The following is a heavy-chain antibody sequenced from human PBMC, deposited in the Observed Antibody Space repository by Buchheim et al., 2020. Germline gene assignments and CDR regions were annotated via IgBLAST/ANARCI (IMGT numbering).Heavy chain of an antibody. J-gene: IGHJ4*02. CDR2: ISYDGSNK. CDR1: GFTFSSYG. D-gene: IGHD2-2*01. CDR3: AKEGGRIVVVPAASHFDY. Sequence: QVQLVESGGGVVQPGRSLRLSCAASGFTFSSYGMHWVRQAPGKGLEWVAVISYDGSNKYYVDSVKGRFTISRDNSKNTLYLQMNSLRAEDTAVYYCAKEGGRIVVVPAASHFDYWGQGTL. V-gene: IGHV3-30*18.